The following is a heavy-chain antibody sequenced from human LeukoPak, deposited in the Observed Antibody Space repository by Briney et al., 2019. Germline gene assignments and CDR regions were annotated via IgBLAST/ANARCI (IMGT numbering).Heavy chain of an antibody. CDR1: GGSISNYY. J-gene: IGHJ6*03. D-gene: IGHD1-7*01. CDR3: ARRWNYGRNYYIDV. Sequence: PSETLSLTCTVSGGSISNYYWTWIRQSPRMGLEWIAEINDGGTINYNPSLMSRVTISLDKSKNQFSLKLSSATAADTAVYYCARRWNYGRNYYIDVWGKGATVSVSS. V-gene: IGHV4-34*01. CDR2: INDGGTI.